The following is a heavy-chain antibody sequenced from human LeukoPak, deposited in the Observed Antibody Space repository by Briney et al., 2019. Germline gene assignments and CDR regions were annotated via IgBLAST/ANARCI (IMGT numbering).Heavy chain of an antibody. CDR2: IIPIFGTA. Sequence: GASVKVSCKASGGTFSSYAISWVRQAPGQGLEWMGGIIPIFGTANYAQKFQGRVTITADESTSTAYMELSSLRSEDTAVYYCARDEGQWSDFDYWGQGTLVTVSS. J-gene: IGHJ4*02. CDR1: GGTFSSYA. D-gene: IGHD6-19*01. V-gene: IGHV1-69*13. CDR3: ARDEGQWSDFDY.